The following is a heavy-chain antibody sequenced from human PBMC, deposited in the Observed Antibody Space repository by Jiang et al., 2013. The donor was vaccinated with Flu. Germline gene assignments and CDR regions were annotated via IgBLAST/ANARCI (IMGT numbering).Heavy chain of an antibody. CDR3: ARVPVAYYGSGLGWLDP. Sequence: QLVESGGGLVQPGGSLRLSCAASGFTFSSYEMNWVRQAPGKGLEWVSYISSSGSTIYYADSVKGRFTISRDNAKNSLYLQMNSLRAEDTAVYYCARVPVAYYGSGLGWLDPWGQGTLVTVSS. CDR2: ISSSGSTI. V-gene: IGHV3-48*03. CDR1: GFTFSSYE. J-gene: IGHJ5*02. D-gene: IGHD3-10*01.